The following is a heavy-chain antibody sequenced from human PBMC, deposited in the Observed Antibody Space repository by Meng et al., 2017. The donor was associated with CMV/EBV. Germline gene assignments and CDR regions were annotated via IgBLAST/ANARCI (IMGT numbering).Heavy chain of an antibody. CDR1: GFTFSSYW. Sequence: GGSLRLSCAASGFTFSSYWMSWVRQAPGKGLEWVANIKQDGSEKYYGDSVKGRFTISRDNAKNSLYLQMNSLRAEDTAVYYCARDGNGGSGYCSSTSCPWERRYCYYGMDVWGQGTTVTVSS. D-gene: IGHD2-2*01. CDR2: IKQDGSEK. J-gene: IGHJ6*02. V-gene: IGHV3-7*01. CDR3: ARDGNGGSGYCSSTSCPWERRYCYYGMDV.